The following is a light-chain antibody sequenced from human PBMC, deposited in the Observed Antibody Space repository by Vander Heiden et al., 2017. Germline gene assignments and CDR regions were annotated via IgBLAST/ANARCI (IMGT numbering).Light chain of an antibody. CDR3: AAWDDSLNGWV. J-gene: IGLJ3*02. CDR1: SSNIGSNT. V-gene: IGLV1-44*01. Sequence: QSVLTQPPSASGTPGQRVTIACSGSSSNIGSNTVNGYQQPPGTAPKPTIYIYNLRPSGLPYRFSGANSGTSASLAISRLQSEDVADYYCAAWDDSLNGWVFGGGTKLTVL. CDR2: IYN.